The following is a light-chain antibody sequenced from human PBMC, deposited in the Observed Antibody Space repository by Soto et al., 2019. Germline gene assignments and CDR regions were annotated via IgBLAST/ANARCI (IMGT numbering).Light chain of an antibody. J-gene: IGLJ3*02. V-gene: IGLV2-14*01. CDR3: SSYTSDTNLWV. Sequence: QSALTQPASVSGSPGQSITISCTGTDSDIGNYNYVSWYQQHPGKAPKLMIYGVTNRPSGVSDRFSGSKSGNAASLTISGLHAEDEDDYYCSSYTSDTNLWVFGGGTKLTVL. CDR2: GVT. CDR1: DSDIGNYNY.